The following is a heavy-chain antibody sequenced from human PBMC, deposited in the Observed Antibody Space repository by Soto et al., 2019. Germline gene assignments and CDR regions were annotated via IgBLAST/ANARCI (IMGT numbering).Heavy chain of an antibody. CDR2: INHSGST. V-gene: IGHV4-34*01. Sequence: PSETLSLTCAVYGGSFSGYYWSWIRQPPGKGLEWIGEINHSGSTNYNPSLKSRVTISVDTSKNQFSLKLSSVTAADTALYYCAIGLPLARAFDIWGQGTMVTVSS. CDR3: AIGLPLARAFDI. J-gene: IGHJ3*02. CDR1: GGSFSGYY.